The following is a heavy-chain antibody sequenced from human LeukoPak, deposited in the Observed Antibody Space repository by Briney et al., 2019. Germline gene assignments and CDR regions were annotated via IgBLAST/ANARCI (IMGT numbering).Heavy chain of an antibody. Sequence: GGSLRLSCAVSGFTFSDYYMSWIRQAPGKGLEWVSYISSSGNTIYYADSVKGRFTISRDNAKNSLYLQMNSLRAEDTAVYYCAKVPFYYYYYMDVWGKGTTVTVSS. CDR1: GFTFSDYY. V-gene: IGHV3-11*01. CDR2: ISSSGNTI. J-gene: IGHJ6*03. CDR3: AKVPFYYYYYMDV.